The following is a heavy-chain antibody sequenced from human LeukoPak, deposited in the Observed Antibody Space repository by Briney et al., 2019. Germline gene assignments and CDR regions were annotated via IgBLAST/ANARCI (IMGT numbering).Heavy chain of an antibody. CDR3: VRPALRGGWHY. J-gene: IGHJ4*02. V-gene: IGHV4-39*02. Sequence: PSETLSLTCTVSGGSISSRDYYWGWIRQPPGKGLEWIGSIYYSGNTFYNPSFMSRVTISVDTSKNHLSLRLTSVTAADTAVYYCVRPALRGGWHYWGQGTLVTVSS. CDR1: GGSISSRDYY. D-gene: IGHD2-2*01. CDR2: IYYSGNT.